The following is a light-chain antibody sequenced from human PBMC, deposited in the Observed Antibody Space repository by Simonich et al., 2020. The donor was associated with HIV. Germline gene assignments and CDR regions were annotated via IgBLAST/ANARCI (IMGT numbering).Light chain of an antibody. Sequence: QSALTQPRSVSGSPGQSVTLSCTVTIIDFGGYTYVSWYQQHPGKAPKLIISDVTKRPAGVPDRFSGSKSGNTASLTISGLQAEDESDYYCCSYAGAYTVIFGGGTKLTVL. V-gene: IGLV2-11*01. CDR1: IIDFGGYTY. CDR2: DVT. J-gene: IGLJ2*01. CDR3: CSYAGAYTVI.